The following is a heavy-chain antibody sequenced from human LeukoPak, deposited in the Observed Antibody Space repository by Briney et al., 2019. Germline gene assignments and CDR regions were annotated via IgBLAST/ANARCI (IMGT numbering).Heavy chain of an antibody. CDR2: ISSSGSTI. D-gene: IGHD3-10*01. V-gene: IGHV3-48*03. CDR3: ARDPDITMVRGVVDGMDV. CDR1: GFTFSSYE. Sequence: GGSLRLSCAASGFTFSSYEMNWVRQAPGKGLEWVSYISSSGSTIYYADSVKGRFTISRDNAENSLYLQMNSLRAEDTAVYYCARDPDITMVRGVVDGMDVWGQGTTVTVSS. J-gene: IGHJ6*02.